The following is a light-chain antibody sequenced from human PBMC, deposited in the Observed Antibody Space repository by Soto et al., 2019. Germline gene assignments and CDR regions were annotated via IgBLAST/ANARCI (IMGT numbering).Light chain of an antibody. CDR2: EVS. Sequence: QSALTQPASLSGSDGQSITISCTGTSSDIGGYNYVSWYQHHPGKAPTLMIYEVSHRPSGVSHRFSGSKSGNKASLTISGLQADDETDYYCSSYTTNSTYVFGNGTKVTVL. J-gene: IGLJ1*01. V-gene: IGLV2-14*01. CDR3: SSYTTNSTYV. CDR1: SSDIGGYNY.